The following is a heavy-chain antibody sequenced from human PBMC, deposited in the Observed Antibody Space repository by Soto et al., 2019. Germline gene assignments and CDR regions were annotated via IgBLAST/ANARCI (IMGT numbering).Heavy chain of an antibody. CDR2: IVPVFGRP. V-gene: IGHV1-69*13. CDR3: AREGSGYNF. CDR1: GGSCSKFG. Sequence: SVKVSCKASGGSCSKFGISGVRQAPGQGLEWMGGIVPVFGRPNYAQRFRGRLTITADESTSTGYMELISLRSDDTAVYYCAREGSGYNFWGQGTQVTVSS. D-gene: IGHD5-12*01. J-gene: IGHJ4*02.